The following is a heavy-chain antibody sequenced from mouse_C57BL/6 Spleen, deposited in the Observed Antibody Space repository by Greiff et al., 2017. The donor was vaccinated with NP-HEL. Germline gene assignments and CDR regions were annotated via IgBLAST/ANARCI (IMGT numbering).Heavy chain of an antibody. CDR2: IRLKSDNYAT. D-gene: IGHD1-1*01. CDR3: TGYGDAMDY. CDR1: GFTFSNYW. J-gene: IGHJ4*01. Sequence: EVKVEESGGGSVQPGGSMKLSCVASGFTFSNYWMNWVRQSPEKGLEWVAQIRLKSDNYATHYAESVKGRFTISRDDSKSSVYLQMNNLRAEDTGIYYCTGYGDAMDYWGQGTSVTVSS. V-gene: IGHV6-3*01.